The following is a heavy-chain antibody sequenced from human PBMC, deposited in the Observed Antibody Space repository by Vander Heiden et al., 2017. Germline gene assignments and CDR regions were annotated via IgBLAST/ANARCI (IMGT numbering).Heavy chain of an antibody. J-gene: IGHJ5*02. D-gene: IGHD5-18*01. CDR2: SSGSGGST. CDR1: GFTFNSYA. V-gene: IGHV3-23*01. CDR3: AKTYSYGYGWFDP. Sequence: EVQLLESGGGLVQPGGSLRLPWAAYGFTFNSYAMRWVRQAPGKGVEWVSASSGSGGSTYYAASVKGRFTISRDNSKNTLYLQMNSLRAEDTAVYYCAKTYSYGYGWFDPWGQGTLVTVSS.